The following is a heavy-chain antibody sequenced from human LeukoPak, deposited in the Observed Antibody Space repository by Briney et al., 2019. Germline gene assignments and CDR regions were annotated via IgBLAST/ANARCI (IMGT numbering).Heavy chain of an antibody. Sequence: GSLRLSCAASGFRFGDYWMTWARHIPGKGLEWVANIKQDGAEKHYAESVEGRFIISRDNAKNSLYLEMDSLKVEDTAVYHCARVGAWDLQRVFEYWGQGTLVTVSS. V-gene: IGHV3-7*01. CDR3: ARVGAWDLQRVFEY. CDR1: GFRFGDYW. D-gene: IGHD1-26*01. J-gene: IGHJ4*02. CDR2: IKQDGAEK.